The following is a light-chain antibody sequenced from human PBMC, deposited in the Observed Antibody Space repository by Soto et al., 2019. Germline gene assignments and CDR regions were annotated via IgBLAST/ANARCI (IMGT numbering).Light chain of an antibody. CDR1: QSISAW. CDR3: QQYNSYSPLT. Sequence: DIQMTQSPSTLSASLGDRVSINCRASQSISAWLAWYQQKPGKAPRLLIYKASTLEIGVPSRFSGSGSGTEFTLTISSLQPDDVATYYCQQYNSYSPLTFGQGTKVDI. J-gene: IGKJ1*01. V-gene: IGKV1-5*03. CDR2: KAS.